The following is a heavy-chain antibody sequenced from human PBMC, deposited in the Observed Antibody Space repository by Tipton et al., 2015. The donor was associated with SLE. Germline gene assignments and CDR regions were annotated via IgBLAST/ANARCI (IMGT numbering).Heavy chain of an antibody. Sequence: TLSLTCIVSGGSISSSSYYWGWIRQPPGKGLEWVGSIYYSGSTYYNSSLKSRVTISVDTSKNQFSLKLSSVTAADTAVYYCARGESLWFRDDAFDIWGQGTMVTGSP. J-gene: IGHJ3*02. D-gene: IGHD3-10*01. CDR2: IYYSGST. CDR1: GGSISSSSYY. CDR3: ARGESLWFRDDAFDI. V-gene: IGHV4-39*07.